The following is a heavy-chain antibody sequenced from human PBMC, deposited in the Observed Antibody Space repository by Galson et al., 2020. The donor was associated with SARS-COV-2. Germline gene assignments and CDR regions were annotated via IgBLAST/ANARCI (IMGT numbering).Heavy chain of an antibody. V-gene: IGHV3-23*01. D-gene: IGHD3-9*01. J-gene: IGHJ1*01. CDR2: IRGSGDTT. CDR1: GFTFSSCP. CDR3: AKEVPMTGRTDEYFQH. Sequence: GGSLRLSCAASGFTFSSCPMSWVRQAPGQGLEWVSEIRGSGDTTYYADSVKGRFTISRDTSKNTLYLQMNSLRAEDTAIYYCAKEVPMTGRTDEYFQHWGQGTRVTGSS.